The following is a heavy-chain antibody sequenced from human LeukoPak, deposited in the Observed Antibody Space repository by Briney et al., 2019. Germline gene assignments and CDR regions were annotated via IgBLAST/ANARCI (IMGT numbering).Heavy chain of an antibody. CDR2: IYTSGST. D-gene: IGHD2-15*01. CDR3: ARGTSPIVVVVAATRDHWFDP. Sequence: SETLSLTXTVSGGSISSGSYYWSWIRQPAGKGLEWIGRIYTSGSTNYNPSFKSRVTISVDTSKNQFSLKLSSVTAADTAVYYCARGTSPIVVVVAATRDHWFDPWGQGTLVTVSS. J-gene: IGHJ5*02. CDR1: GGSISSGSYY. V-gene: IGHV4-61*02.